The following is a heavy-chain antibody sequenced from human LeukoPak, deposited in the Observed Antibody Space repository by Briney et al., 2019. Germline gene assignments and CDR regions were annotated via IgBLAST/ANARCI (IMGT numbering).Heavy chain of an antibody. Sequence: GASVKVSCKASGGTFSSYAISWVRQAPGQGLEWMGGIIPIFGTANYAQKFQGRVTITADKSTSTAYMELSSLRSEDTAVYYCAREMHTTMVRGVIRYYGIDVWGKGTTVTVSS. V-gene: IGHV1-69*06. D-gene: IGHD3-10*01. CDR3: AREMHTTMVRGVIRYYGIDV. CDR1: GGTFSSYA. J-gene: IGHJ6*04. CDR2: IIPIFGTA.